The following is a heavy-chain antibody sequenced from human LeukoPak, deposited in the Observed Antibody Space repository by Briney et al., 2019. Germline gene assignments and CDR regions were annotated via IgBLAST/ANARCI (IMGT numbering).Heavy chain of an antibody. J-gene: IGHJ4*02. D-gene: IGHD3-22*01. V-gene: IGHV4-4*07. CDR1: GDSIIIYY. CDR3: ARTVTDYYDSSGYHDY. CDR2: IYHSGST. Sequence: PSETLSLTCTVSGDSIIIYYWSWIRQPAGKGLEWIGSIYHSGSTYYNPSLKSRVTISVDTSKNQFSLKLSSVTAADTAVYYCARTVTDYYDSSGYHDYWGQGTLVTVSS.